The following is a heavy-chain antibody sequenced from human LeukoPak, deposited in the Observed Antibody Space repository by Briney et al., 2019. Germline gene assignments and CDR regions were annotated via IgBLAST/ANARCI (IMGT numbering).Heavy chain of an antibody. J-gene: IGHJ3*02. CDR2: ISSSSSYI. Sequence: GGSLRLSCAASGFTFSSYSTNWVRQAPGKGLEWVSSISSSSSYIYYADSVKGRFTISRDNAKNSLYLQMNSLRAEDTAVYYCARDGSSSPHAFDIWGQGTMVTASS. CDR3: ARDGSSSPHAFDI. D-gene: IGHD6-6*01. V-gene: IGHV3-21*01. CDR1: GFTFSSYS.